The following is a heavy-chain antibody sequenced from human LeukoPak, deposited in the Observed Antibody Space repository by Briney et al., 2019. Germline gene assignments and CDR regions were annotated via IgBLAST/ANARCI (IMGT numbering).Heavy chain of an antibody. D-gene: IGHD3-9*01. V-gene: IGHV3-23*01. CDR2: ISVGSDVI. CDR3: AKSHVSTATGTGRYFDY. CDR1: GLTFSNSA. J-gene: IGHJ4*02. Sequence: PGGSLRLSCAVSGLTFSNSAMSWVRQAPGKGLEWVSAISVGSDVIYYADSVKGRLAISRDNSKHTVYLQMDSLRVEDTAVYYCAKSHVSTATGTGRYFDYWGQGTLVTVSS.